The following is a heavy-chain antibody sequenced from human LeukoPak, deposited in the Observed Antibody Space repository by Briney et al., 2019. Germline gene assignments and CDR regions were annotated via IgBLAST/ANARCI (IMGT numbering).Heavy chain of an antibody. J-gene: IGHJ5*02. CDR2: INPNSGGT. CDR3: ARDRAGYSNNWFDP. D-gene: IGHD6-13*01. V-gene: IGHV1-2*02. Sequence: GASVKVSCKASGYTFTGYYMHWVRQAPGQGLEWMGWINPNSGGTNYAQKFQGRVTMTRDTSISTAYMELSRLRSDDTAVYYCARDRAGYSNNWFDPWGQGTLVTVSS. CDR1: GYTFTGYY.